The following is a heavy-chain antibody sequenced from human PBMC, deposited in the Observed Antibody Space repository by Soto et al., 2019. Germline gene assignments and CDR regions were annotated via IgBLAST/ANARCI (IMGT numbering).Heavy chain of an antibody. J-gene: IGHJ4*02. CDR1: GFTFSSYG. V-gene: IGHV3-33*01. Sequence: QVQLVESGGGVVQPGRSLRLSCAASGFTFSSYGMHWVRQAPGKGLEWVAVIWYDGSNKYYADSVKGRFTISRDNSKNTLYLQMNSLRAEDTAVYYCVIGGDNTDQWGQGTLVTVSS. CDR2: IWYDGSNK. D-gene: IGHD3-10*01. CDR3: VIGGDNTDQ.